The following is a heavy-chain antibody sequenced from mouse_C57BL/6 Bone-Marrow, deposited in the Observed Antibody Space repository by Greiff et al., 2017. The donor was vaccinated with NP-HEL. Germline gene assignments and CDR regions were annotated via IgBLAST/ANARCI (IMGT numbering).Heavy chain of an antibody. Sequence: EVQVVESGGGLVKPGGSLKLSCAASGFTFSDYGMHWVRQAPEKGLEWVAYISSGSSTIYYADTVKGRFTISRDNAKNTLFLQMTSLRSEDTAMYYCARNYYGSSYEGFDYWGQGTTLTVSS. D-gene: IGHD1-1*01. V-gene: IGHV5-17*01. CDR1: GFTFSDYG. CDR3: ARNYYGSSYEGFDY. J-gene: IGHJ2*01. CDR2: ISSGSSTI.